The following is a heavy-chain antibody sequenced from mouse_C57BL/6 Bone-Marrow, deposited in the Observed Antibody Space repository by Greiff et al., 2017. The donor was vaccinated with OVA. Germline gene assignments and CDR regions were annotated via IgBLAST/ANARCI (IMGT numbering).Heavy chain of an antibody. CDR1: GYAFTNYL. J-gene: IGHJ4*01. V-gene: IGHV1-54*01. CDR2: INPGSGGT. Sequence: VQLQQSGAELVRPGTSVKVSCKASGYAFTNYLIEWVKQRPGQGLEWIGVINPGSGGTNYNEKFKGKATLTADKSSSTAYMQPSSPTSEDPAVYVCAGLRNDAMDYWGQGTAVTVCS. CDR3: AGLRNDAMDY. D-gene: IGHD1-1*01.